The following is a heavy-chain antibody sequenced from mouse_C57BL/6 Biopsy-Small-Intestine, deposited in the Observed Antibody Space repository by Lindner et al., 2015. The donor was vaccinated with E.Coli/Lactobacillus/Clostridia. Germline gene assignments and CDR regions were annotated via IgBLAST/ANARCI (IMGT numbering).Heavy chain of an antibody. J-gene: IGHJ4*01. D-gene: IGHD1-1*01. CDR2: IDPENGDT. V-gene: IGHV14-4*01. CDR3: TNYGSSLYAMDY. Sequence: VQLQESGAEPVRPGASVKLSCTASGFNIKDDYMHWVKQRPEQGLEWIGWIDPENGDTEYASKFQGKATITADTSSNTAYLQLSSLTSEDTAVYYCTNYGSSLYAMDYWGQGTSVTVSS. CDR1: GFNIKDDY.